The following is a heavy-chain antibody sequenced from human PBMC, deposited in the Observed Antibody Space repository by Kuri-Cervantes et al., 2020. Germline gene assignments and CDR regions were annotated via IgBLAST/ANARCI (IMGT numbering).Heavy chain of an antibody. J-gene: IGHJ6*02. Sequence: GGSLRLSCAASGFTFDDYAMHWVRQAPGKGLEWVSGISWNSGSIGYADSVKGRFTISRDNAKNSLYLQMNSLRAEDTALYYCAKDTVDYYYYGMDVWGQGTTVHVSS. CDR3: AKDTVDYYYYGMDV. CDR1: GFTFDDYA. CDR2: ISWNSGSI. V-gene: IGHV3-9*01.